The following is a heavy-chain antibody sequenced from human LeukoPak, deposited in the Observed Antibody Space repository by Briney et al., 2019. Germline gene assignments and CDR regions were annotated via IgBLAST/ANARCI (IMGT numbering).Heavy chain of an antibody. CDR1: GGSISSYY. D-gene: IGHD3-3*01. CDR3: ARGPYDFWSGYYTPDYYYYYGMDV. V-gene: IGHV4-4*07. J-gene: IGHJ6*02. CDR2: IYTSGST. Sequence: SETLSLTCTVSGGSISSYYWSWIRQPAGKGLEWIGRIYTSGSTNYNPSLKSRVTISVDTSKNQFSLKLSSVTAADTAVYYCARGPYDFWSGYYTPDYYYYYGMDVWGQGTTVTVSS.